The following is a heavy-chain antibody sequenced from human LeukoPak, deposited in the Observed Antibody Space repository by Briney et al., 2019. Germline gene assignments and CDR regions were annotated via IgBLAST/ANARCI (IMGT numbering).Heavy chain of an antibody. CDR1: GGTFSSYA. D-gene: IGHD3-9*01. CDR2: IIPIFGTA. Sequence: SVKVSCMASGGTFSSYAISWVRQAPGQGLEWMGGIIPIFGTANYAQKFQGRVTITADKSTSTAYMELSSLRSEDTAVYYCARDYPRYLGWFDPWGQGTLVTVSS. V-gene: IGHV1-69*06. J-gene: IGHJ5*02. CDR3: ARDYPRYLGWFDP.